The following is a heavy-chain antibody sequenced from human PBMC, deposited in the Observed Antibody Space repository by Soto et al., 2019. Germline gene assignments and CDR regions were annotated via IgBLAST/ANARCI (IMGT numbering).Heavy chain of an antibody. CDR1: GYIFTSYF. CDR2: INPSGGST. CDR3: ARGGQWDFLSDY. D-gene: IGHD1-26*01. V-gene: IGHV1-46*01. Sequence: ASVKVSCKAVGYIFTSYFIHWVRQAPGQGLEWMGLINPSGGSTNYAQKFQGRVTLTTDTSTSTAYMELRSLRSDDTAVYFCARGGQWDFLSDYWGQGTLVTVSS. J-gene: IGHJ4*02.